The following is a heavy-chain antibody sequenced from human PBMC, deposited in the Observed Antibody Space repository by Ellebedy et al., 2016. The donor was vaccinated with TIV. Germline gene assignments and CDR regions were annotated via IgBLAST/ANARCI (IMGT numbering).Heavy chain of an antibody. D-gene: IGHD2-15*01. CDR2: ISGSGGRT. CDR3: ARVEGYCSGGSCYSAHLFDY. V-gene: IGHV3-23*01. J-gene: IGHJ4*02. Sequence: GESLKISCAASGFTFSSYAMSWVRQAPGQGLEWVSVISGSGGRTYYADSVKGRFTISRDNSKNTRYLQMNSLRAEHTAVYYCARVEGYCSGGSCYSAHLFDYWGQGTLVTVSS. CDR1: GFTFSSYA.